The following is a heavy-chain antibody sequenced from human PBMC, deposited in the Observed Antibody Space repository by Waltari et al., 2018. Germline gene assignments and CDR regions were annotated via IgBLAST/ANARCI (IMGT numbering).Heavy chain of an antibody. CDR1: GFSLSTSGVG. CDR3: ARVYDSSGYYYYYYGMDV. CDR2: IYWDDDK. V-gene: IGHV2-5*02. Sequence: QITLKESGPTLVKPTQTLTLTCTFSGFSLSTSGVGVGWIRQPPGKALTWLALIYWDDDKRYSPSLKSRLTITKDTSKNQVVLTMTNRDPVDTATYYCARVYDSSGYYYYYYGMDVWGQGTTVTVSS. D-gene: IGHD3-22*01. J-gene: IGHJ6*02.